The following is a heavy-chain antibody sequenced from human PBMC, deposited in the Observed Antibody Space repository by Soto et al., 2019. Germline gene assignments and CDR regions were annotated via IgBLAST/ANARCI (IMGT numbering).Heavy chain of an antibody. CDR1: GYTFSNYG. CDR2: INGYNGDA. CDR3: ARDLRSTDYYFDL. D-gene: IGHD2-2*01. Sequence: QVQLVQSGGEVKNPGASVQVSCKASGYTFSNYGISWVRQAPGQGLEWMGWINGYNGDANYAQNLQDRVTVTTDTSTITVYMEVRSLRFDDTAVYYCARDLRSTDYYFDLWGRGTLVIVSS. J-gene: IGHJ2*01. V-gene: IGHV1-18*01.